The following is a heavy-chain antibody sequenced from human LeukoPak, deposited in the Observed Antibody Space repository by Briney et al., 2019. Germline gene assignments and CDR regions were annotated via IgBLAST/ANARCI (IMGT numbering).Heavy chain of an antibody. CDR1: GFTFSSYW. V-gene: IGHV3-7*01. CDR2: IKQDGSEK. D-gene: IGHD2-2*01. J-gene: IGHJ5*02. CDR3: ARVYGYCSSTSCYNWFDP. Sequence: GGSLRLSCAASGFTFSSYWMSWVRQAPGKGLEWVANIKQDGSEKYYVDSVKGRLTISRDNTKNSLYLQMNSLRAEDTAVYYCARVYGYCSSTSCYNWFDPWGQGTLVTVSS.